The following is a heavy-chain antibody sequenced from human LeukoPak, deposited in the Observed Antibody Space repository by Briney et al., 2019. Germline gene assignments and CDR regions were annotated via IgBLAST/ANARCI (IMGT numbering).Heavy chain of an antibody. CDR1: GFTFSSYA. CDR3: AKSQTESQWLVPKPYYYYGMDV. D-gene: IGHD6-19*01. CDR2: ISGSGGST. V-gene: IGHV3-23*01. Sequence: GGSLRLSCAASGFTFSSYAMSWVRQAPGKGLEWVSAISGSGGSTYYADSVKGRFTISRDNSKNTLYLQMNSLRAEDTAVYYCAKSQTESQWLVPKPYYYYGMDVWGQGTTVTVSS. J-gene: IGHJ6*02.